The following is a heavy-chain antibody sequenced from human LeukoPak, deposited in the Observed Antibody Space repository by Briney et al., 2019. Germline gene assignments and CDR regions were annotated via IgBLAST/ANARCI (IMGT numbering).Heavy chain of an antibody. J-gene: IGHJ4*02. CDR1: GFTFSNYA. Sequence: GGSLRLSCAASGFTFSNYAMSWVRQAPGKGLEWVSAITGSGSGTYYADSVKGRFTISRDNSKNTLYLRMNSLRAEDTAVYYCARDPGLYYFDYWGQGTLVTVSS. CDR2: ITGSGSGT. V-gene: IGHV3-23*01. CDR3: ARDPGLYYFDY. D-gene: IGHD3/OR15-3a*01.